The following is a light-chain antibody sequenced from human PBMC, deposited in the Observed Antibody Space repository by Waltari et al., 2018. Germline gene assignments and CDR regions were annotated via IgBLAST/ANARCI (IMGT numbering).Light chain of an antibody. V-gene: IGLV2-14*03. J-gene: IGLJ2*01. CDR3: NSYSATSTLVI. CDR1: SSDVGGYNY. CDR2: DVS. Sequence: QSALTQPASVSGSPGQSITISCTGSSSDVGGYNYVSWYQQHPGKAPQLLIFDVSSRPPGVSNRFSGSKSGNTASLTISGLQPDDEAHYYCNSYSATSTLVIFGGGTKLTVL.